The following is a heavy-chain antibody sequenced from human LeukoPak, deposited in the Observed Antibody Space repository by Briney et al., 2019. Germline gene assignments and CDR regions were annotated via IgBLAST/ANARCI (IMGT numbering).Heavy chain of an antibody. V-gene: IGHV3-23*01. Sequence: PPGGSLRLSCAGSGFTFSSYAMSWVRQAPGRGLEWVSAISSGGGNTYYTDSVKGRFTISRDTSKSTLYLQMNSLRAEDTAVYYCAKTGSGWYYFDYWGQGTLVTVSS. CDR1: GFTFSSYA. D-gene: IGHD6-19*01. CDR3: AKTGSGWYYFDY. CDR2: ISSGGGNT. J-gene: IGHJ4*02.